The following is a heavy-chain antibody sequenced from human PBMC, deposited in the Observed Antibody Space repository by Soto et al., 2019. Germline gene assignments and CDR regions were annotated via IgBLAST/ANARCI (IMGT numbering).Heavy chain of an antibody. D-gene: IGHD6-6*01. CDR2: IGTAGDT. J-gene: IGHJ6*03. CDR1: GFTFSSYD. CDR3: ARLGIAARRFGYYYYYMDV. Sequence: LSLTCAASGFTFSSYDMHWVRQATGKGLEWVSAIGTAGDTYYPGSVKGRFTISRENAKNSLYLQMNSLRAGDTAVYYCARLGIAARRFGYYYYYMDVWGKGTTVTVSS. V-gene: IGHV3-13*01.